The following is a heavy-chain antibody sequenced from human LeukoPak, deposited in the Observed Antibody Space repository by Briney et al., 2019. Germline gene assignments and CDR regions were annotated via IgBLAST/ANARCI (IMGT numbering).Heavy chain of an antibody. D-gene: IGHD3-22*01. CDR3: ARARVESGYYYDSSGYYGYFQD. CDR2: IYYSGNSGSP. Sequence: PSETLSLTCTISGGSISRGGYYWSWIRQHPGKGLEWIGYIYYSGNSGSPYYNSSLKSRVTISVDTSKNQFSLKLNSVTDADTAVYYCARARVESGYYYDSSGYYGYFQDWGQGTLVTVS. CDR1: GGSISRGGYY. V-gene: IGHV4-31*03. J-gene: IGHJ1*01.